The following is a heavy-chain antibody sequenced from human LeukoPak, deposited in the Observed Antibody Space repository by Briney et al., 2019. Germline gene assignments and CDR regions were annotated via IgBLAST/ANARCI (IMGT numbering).Heavy chain of an antibody. CDR3: ARDLSNFWGGYPDNGIDY. D-gene: IGHD3-3*01. CDR2: IKQDGSEK. V-gene: IGHV3-7*03. J-gene: IGHJ4*02. Sequence: GGSLRLSCAASRFTLSTYWMSWVRQAPGKGLEWVANIKQDGSEKYYVDSVKGRFTISRDNAKNSLYLQMNSLRAEDAAVYYCARDLSNFWGGYPDNGIDYWGQGTLVTVSS. CDR1: RFTLSTYW.